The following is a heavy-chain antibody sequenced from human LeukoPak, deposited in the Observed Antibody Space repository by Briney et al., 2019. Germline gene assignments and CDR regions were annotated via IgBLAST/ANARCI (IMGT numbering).Heavy chain of an antibody. CDR2: IYYSGST. D-gene: IGHD3-22*01. CDR1: GGSISSYY. J-gene: IGHJ6*02. Sequence: SETLSLTCTVSGGSISSYYWSWIRQPPGKGLEWIGYIYYSGSTNYNPSLKSRVTISVDTSKNQFSLKLSSVTAADTAVYYCARVLHYYDSSGYYTHYYYYYGMDVWGQGTTVTVSS. CDR3: ARVLHYYDSSGYYTHYYYYYGMDV. V-gene: IGHV4-59*01.